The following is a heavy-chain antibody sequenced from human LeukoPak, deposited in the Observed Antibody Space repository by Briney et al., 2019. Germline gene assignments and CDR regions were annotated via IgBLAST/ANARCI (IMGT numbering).Heavy chain of an antibody. CDR3: ARDVEGGTFDI. D-gene: IGHD3-16*01. CDR1: GFTFSSYW. J-gene: IGHJ3*02. V-gene: IGHV3-7*05. CDR2: IKKDGSEK. Sequence: PGGSLRLSCAASGFTFSSYWMSWVRQAPGKGLEWVANIKKDGSEKYYADSVKGRFTISRDNAKNSLFLEMSSLRADDTAVYFCARDVEGGTFDIWGQGTTVTVSS.